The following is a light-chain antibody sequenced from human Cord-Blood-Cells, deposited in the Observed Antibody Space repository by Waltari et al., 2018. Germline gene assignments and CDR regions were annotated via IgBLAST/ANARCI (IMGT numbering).Light chain of an antibody. J-gene: IGLJ2*01. CDR2: DVS. CDR3: SSYTSSSNVV. CDR1: SSDVGGYNY. V-gene: IGLV2-14*01. Sequence: QSALTQPASVSGSPGQSITISCTGTSSDVGGYNYVSWYQQHPGKAPKLMICDVSNRPSGVSHRFSGSKSGNTASLTISGLQAEDEADYYCSSYTSSSNVVFGGGTTLTVL.